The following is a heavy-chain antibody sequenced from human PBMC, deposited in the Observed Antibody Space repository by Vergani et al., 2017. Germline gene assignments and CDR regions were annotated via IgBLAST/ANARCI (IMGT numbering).Heavy chain of an antibody. CDR3: ARSSSWYIYFDY. Sequence: VEAGGGLVQPGGSLRLSCTASGFTFQAFAFHWVRQVSGRGLEWVSGISWNSGRIVYADSVKGRFTISRDNAKNSLYLQMNSPRAEDTARYYCARSSSWYIYFDYWGQGTLVTVSS. CDR1: GFTFQAFA. CDR2: ISWNSGRI. J-gene: IGHJ4*02. V-gene: IGHV3-9*01. D-gene: IGHD6-13*01.